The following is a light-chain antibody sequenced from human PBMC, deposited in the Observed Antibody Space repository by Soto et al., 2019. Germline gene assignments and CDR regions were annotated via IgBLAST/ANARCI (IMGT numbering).Light chain of an antibody. CDR3: GSYTSTDTPFV. CDR2: EVS. CDR1: STDVGGYNY. J-gene: IGLJ1*01. Sequence: QSALAQPSSVSGSPGQSITISCTGTSTDVGGYNYVSWYQHHPGKGPKLIIYEVSSRPSGVSDRFSGSESGNKASLIISNLEAEDESDYYCGSYTSTDTPFVFGSGIEVTVL. V-gene: IGLV2-14*01.